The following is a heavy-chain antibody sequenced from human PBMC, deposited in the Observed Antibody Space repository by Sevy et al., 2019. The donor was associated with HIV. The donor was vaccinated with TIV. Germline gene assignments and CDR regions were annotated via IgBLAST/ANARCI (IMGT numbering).Heavy chain of an antibody. D-gene: IGHD6-13*01. V-gene: IGHV3-33*06. J-gene: IGHJ6*03. CDR2: IWYDGSNK. Sequence: GGSLRLSCAASGFTFSSYGMHWVRQAPGKGLEWVAVIWYDGSNKYYADSVKGRFTISRDNSKNTLYLQMNSLRAEDTAVYYCAKVEAAASWGFYYYYYMDVWGNGTTVTVSS. CDR3: AKVEAAASWGFYYYYYMDV. CDR1: GFTFSSYG.